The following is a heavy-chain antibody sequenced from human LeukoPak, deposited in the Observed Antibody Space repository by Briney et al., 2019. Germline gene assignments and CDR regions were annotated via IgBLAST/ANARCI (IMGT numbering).Heavy chain of an antibody. CDR1: GFTFSTYS. D-gene: IGHD1-1*01. CDR2: ISSSRGTI. Sequence: GGSLRLSGEASGFTFSTYSMQWVRQAPGKGLEWVSYISSSRGTIWYADSVKGRFTISRDNAKSSLYLQMNSLRAEDTAVYYCARDLVGTNPDSFDVWSQGTMVTVSS. CDR3: ARDLVGTNPDSFDV. V-gene: IGHV3-48*04. J-gene: IGHJ3*01.